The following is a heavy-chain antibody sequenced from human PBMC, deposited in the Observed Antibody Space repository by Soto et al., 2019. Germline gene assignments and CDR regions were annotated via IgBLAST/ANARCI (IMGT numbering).Heavy chain of an antibody. Sequence: GGSLRLSCAASGFTFSSYSMNWVRQAPGKGLEWVAVISYDGSNKYYADSVKGRFTISRDNSKNTLYLQMNSLRAEDTAVYYCARDPLWGTAMVLWYFDLWGRGTLVTVSS. J-gene: IGHJ2*01. CDR1: GFTFSSYS. D-gene: IGHD5-18*01. CDR2: ISYDGSNK. CDR3: ARDPLWGTAMVLWYFDL. V-gene: IGHV3-30*03.